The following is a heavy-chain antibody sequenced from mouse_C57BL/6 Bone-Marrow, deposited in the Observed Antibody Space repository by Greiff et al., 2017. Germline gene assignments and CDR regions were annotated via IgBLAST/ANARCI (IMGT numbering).Heavy chain of an antibody. CDR2: IRSKSSNYAT. Sequence: EVHLVESGGGLVQPKGSLKLSCAASGFTFNTYAMHWVRQAPGKGLEWVARIRSKSSNYATYYADSVKDRFTISRDDSQSMLYLQMNNLQTEDTAIYYGVRDGCYEYGGNFDVWGTGTTVTVSS. V-gene: IGHV10-3*01. D-gene: IGHD2-4*01. J-gene: IGHJ1*03. CDR3: VRDGCYEYGGNFDV. CDR1: GFTFNTYA.